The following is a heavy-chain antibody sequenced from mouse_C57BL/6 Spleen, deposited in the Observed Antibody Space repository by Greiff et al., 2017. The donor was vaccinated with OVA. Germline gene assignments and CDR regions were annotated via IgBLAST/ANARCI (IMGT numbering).Heavy chain of an antibody. Sequence: QVQLQQPGAELVRPGSSVKLSCKASGYTFTSYWMHWVKQRPIQGLEWIGNIDPSDSETHYNQKFKDKAPLTVDKSSSTAYMQLSSLTSEDSAVYYCAREGGYDYDVDYAMDYWGQGTSVTVSS. J-gene: IGHJ4*01. CDR2: IDPSDSET. CDR3: AREGGYDYDVDYAMDY. D-gene: IGHD2-4*01. CDR1: GYTFTSYW. V-gene: IGHV1-52*01.